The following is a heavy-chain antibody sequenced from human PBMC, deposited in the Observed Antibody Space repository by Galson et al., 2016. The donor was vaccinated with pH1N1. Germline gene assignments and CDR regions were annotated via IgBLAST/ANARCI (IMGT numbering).Heavy chain of an antibody. J-gene: IGHJ6*02. CDR1: GFTFRSYG. CDR3: AKDYDYWSGTLGYYSYIMDV. D-gene: IGHD3-3*01. CDR2: ISYDGGKK. Sequence: LRLSCAASGFTFRSYGMHWVRQAPGKGLEWVAVISYDGGKKHHADSVKGRFTISRDNSKNTMYLQMDSLRIEDTAVYYCAKDYDYWSGTLGYYSYIMDVWGQGTTVTVSS. V-gene: IGHV3-30*18.